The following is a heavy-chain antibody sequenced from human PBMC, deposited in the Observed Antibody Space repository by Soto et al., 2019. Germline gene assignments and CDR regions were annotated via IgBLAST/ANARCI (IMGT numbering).Heavy chain of an antibody. J-gene: IGHJ4*02. CDR2: IYYSGST. CDR1: GGSISSGGYY. Sequence: PSETLSLTCTVSGGSISSGGYYWSWIRQHPGKGLEWIGYIYYSGSTYYNPSLKSRVTISVDTSKNQFSLKLSSVTAADTAVYYCAREYCSSTSCPHYFDYWGQGTLVTVSS. D-gene: IGHD2-2*01. CDR3: AREYCSSTSCPHYFDY. V-gene: IGHV4-31*03.